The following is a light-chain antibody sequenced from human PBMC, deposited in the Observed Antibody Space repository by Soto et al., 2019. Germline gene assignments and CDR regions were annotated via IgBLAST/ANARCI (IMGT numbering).Light chain of an antibody. J-gene: IGKJ1*01. Sequence: DIQMTQSPSTLSASVGDRVTITCRASQSISSWLAWYQQKPGKAPNLLIYKASSLESGVPSRFSGSGSGTEFTLTISSLQPDDFATYYCHQYNTYSRTFGQGTKVEIK. CDR3: HQYNTYSRT. CDR2: KAS. V-gene: IGKV1-5*03. CDR1: QSISSW.